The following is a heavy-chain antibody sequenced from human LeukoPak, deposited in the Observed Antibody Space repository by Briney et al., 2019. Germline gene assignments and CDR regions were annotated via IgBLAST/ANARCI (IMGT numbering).Heavy chain of an antibody. V-gene: IGHV3-33*01. CDR2: IWSDSSHK. J-gene: IGHJ3*02. CDR3: ASAAGAFDM. D-gene: IGHD6-13*01. Sequence: GGSLRLSCAASGFTFSSYGMHWIRQAPGKGLEWVAVIWSDSSHKYYVDSMKGRCTISRDNSKNMVYLQMNSLRVEDTAVYYCASAAGAFDMRGQGTLVTVSS. CDR1: GFTFSSYG.